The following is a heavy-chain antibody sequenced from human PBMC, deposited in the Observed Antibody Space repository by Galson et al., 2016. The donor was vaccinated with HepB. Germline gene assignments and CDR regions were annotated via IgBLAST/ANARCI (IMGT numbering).Heavy chain of an antibody. J-gene: IGHJ5*01. D-gene: IGHD5-12*01. V-gene: IGHV3-9*01. CDR2: ISWTSHMT. Sequence: SLRLSCAGLGFSFEVYVMHWVRQAPGKGLEWVSGISWTSHMTGYADSVKGRFTISRDNAKNSLYLQMNSLRVEDTGLYYCAKARARGDYTGYLAETDSWGQGALVTVSS. CDR1: GFSFEVYV. CDR3: AKARARGDYTGYLAETDS.